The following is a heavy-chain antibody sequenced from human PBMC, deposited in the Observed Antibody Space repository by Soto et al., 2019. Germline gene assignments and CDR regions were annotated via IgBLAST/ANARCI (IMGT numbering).Heavy chain of an antibody. CDR1: GYTFTSYA. J-gene: IGHJ4*02. CDR2: INAGNGNT. V-gene: IGHV1-3*01. D-gene: IGHD5-18*01. Sequence: QVQLVQSGAEVKKPGASVKVSCKASGYTFTSYAMHWVRQAPGQRLEWMGWINAGNGNTKYSQKFQGRVTITRDTSASTAYRELSSLRSEDTAVYYCARGLIGYLHYFDYWGQGTLVTVSS. CDR3: ARGLIGYLHYFDY.